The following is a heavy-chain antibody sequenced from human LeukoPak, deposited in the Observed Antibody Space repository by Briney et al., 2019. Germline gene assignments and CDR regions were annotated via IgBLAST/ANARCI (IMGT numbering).Heavy chain of an antibody. J-gene: IGHJ5*02. V-gene: IGHV4-59*01. Sequence: SETLSLTCIVSGGSINYYYWTWIRQPPGKGLEWIGYIYSSGTTDYNPSLKSRATISVDTSNSQFSLKLRSVTAADTAIYYCAKQKGLDPWGQGILVTVSS. CDR1: GGSINYYY. D-gene: IGHD1/OR15-1a*01. CDR2: IYSSGTT. CDR3: AKQKGLDP.